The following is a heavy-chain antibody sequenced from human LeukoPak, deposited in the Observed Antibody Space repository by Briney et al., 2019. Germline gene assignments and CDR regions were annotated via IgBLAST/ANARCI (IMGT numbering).Heavy chain of an antibody. D-gene: IGHD3-3*01. CDR2: IYPGDSET. Sequence: GESLKISCKGSGYSFTSYWIGWVRQMPGKGLEWMGLIYPGDSETRYSPSLQGQVTISADKSISTAYMQLSSLKASDTAIYYCARQSNFDFWSLDYWGQGSLVTVSS. V-gene: IGHV5-51*01. CDR1: GYSFTSYW. CDR3: ARQSNFDFWSLDY. J-gene: IGHJ4*02.